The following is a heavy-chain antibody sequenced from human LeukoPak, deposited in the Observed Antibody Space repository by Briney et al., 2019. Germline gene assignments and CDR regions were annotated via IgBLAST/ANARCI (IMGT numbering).Heavy chain of an antibody. CDR3: ARDLRGWFSIDY. Sequence: PGGSLRLSCAASGFTFSSYGMHWVRQAPGKGLEWVAVIWYDGSNKYHADSVKGRFTISRDSSKNTVYLQMNSLSTEDTAVYYCARDLRGWFSIDYWGQGTLVTVSS. CDR2: IWYDGSNK. D-gene: IGHD6-19*01. CDR1: GFTFSSYG. V-gene: IGHV3-30*19. J-gene: IGHJ4*02.